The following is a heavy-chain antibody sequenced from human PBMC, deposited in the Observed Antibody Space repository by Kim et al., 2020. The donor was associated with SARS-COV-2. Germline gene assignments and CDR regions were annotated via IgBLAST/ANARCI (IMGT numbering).Heavy chain of an antibody. CDR3: ARLYVGSSTEAFDI. Sequence: SETLSLTCTVSGGSISSYYWSWIRQPPGKGLEWIGYIYYSGSTNYNPSLKSRVTISVDTSKNQFSLKLSSVTAADTAVYYCARLYVGSSTEAFDIWGQGT. CDR1: GGSISSYY. V-gene: IGHV4-59*08. D-gene: IGHD2-2*02. J-gene: IGHJ3*02. CDR2: IYYSGST.